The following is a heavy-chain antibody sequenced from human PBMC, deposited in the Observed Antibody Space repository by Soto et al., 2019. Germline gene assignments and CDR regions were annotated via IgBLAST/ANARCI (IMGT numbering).Heavy chain of an antibody. V-gene: IGHV1-18*01. CDR2: IISYNDNT. CDR3: ARKPYSHYYGMGV. J-gene: IGHJ6*02. CDR1: GYIFSDYG. D-gene: IGHD2-21*01. Sequence: ASVKVSCKASGYIFSDYGINRMRLAPGQGLEWMGWIISYNDNTKYAENFQGRVTLTTDTSTNTVYMELRSLTPDDTGVYFCARKPYSHYYGMGVWGQGTSVTVSS.